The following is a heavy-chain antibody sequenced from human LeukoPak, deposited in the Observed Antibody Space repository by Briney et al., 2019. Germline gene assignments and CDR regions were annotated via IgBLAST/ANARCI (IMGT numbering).Heavy chain of an antibody. CDR2: INHSGST. CDR3: ARGPLRSGYYRPNWFDP. Sequence: SETLSLTCAVYGGPFSGYYWSWIRQPPGKGLEWIGEINHSGSTNYNPSLKSRVTISVDTSKNQFSLKLSSVTAADTAVYYCARGPLRSGYYRPNWFDPWGQGTQVTVSS. J-gene: IGHJ5*02. D-gene: IGHD3-3*01. CDR1: GGPFSGYY. V-gene: IGHV4-34*01.